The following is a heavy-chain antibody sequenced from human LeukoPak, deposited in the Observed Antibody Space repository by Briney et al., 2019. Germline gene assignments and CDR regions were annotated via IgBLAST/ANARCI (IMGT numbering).Heavy chain of an antibody. CDR2: IYYSGST. D-gene: IGHD5-18*01. CDR1: GGSISTYY. Sequence: SETLSLTCTVSGGSISTYYWSWIRQPPGKGLEWIGYIYYSGSTYYNPSLKSRVTISVDTSKNQFSLKLSSVTAADTAMYYCARDAGRGYSYGQFDPWGQGTLVTVSS. J-gene: IGHJ5*02. CDR3: ARDAGRGYSYGQFDP. V-gene: IGHV4-59*12.